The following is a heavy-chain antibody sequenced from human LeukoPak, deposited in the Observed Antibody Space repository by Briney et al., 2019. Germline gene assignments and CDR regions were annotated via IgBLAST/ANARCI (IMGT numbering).Heavy chain of an antibody. CDR1: GFTFSSYA. D-gene: IGHD3-10*01. CDR2: ISGSGGST. CDR3: ARDRSGYDYYYYYYMDV. V-gene: IGHV3-23*01. Sequence: GGSLRLSCAASGFTFSSYAMSWVRQAPGKGLEWVSAISGSGGSTYYADSVKGRFTISRDNSKNMLYLQMNSLRAEDTAVYYCARDRSGYDYYYYYYMDVWGKGTTVTVSS. J-gene: IGHJ6*03.